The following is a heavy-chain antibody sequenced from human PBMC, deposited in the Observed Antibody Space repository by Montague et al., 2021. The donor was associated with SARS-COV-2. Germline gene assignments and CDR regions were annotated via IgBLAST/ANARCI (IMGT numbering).Heavy chain of an antibody. CDR3: AKDGEARAWGTFDI. V-gene: IGHV4-39*07. D-gene: IGHD3-10*01. J-gene: IGHJ3*02. CDR1: RDSISSHNYF. CDR2: VDYSGLT. Sequence: SETLSLTCTVSRDSISSHNYFWAWIRQPPGKGLEWIGSVDYSGLTFYNPSLESRVTISVDTSKKQFSLKVNSVTAADTAVYYCAKDGEARAWGTFDIWGQGTMVTDSS.